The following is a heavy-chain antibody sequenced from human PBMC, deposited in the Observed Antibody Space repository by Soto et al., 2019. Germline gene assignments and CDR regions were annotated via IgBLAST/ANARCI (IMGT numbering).Heavy chain of an antibody. V-gene: IGHV5-51*01. D-gene: IGHD6-19*01. CDR1: GYSFTSYW. J-gene: IGHJ6*02. CDR2: IYPGDSDT. Sequence: DSLKISCKGXGYSFTSYWIGWVRQMPGKGLEWMGIIYPGDSDTRYSPSFQGQVTISADKSISTAYLQWSSLKASDTAMYYCARQYSSGWWNYYYGMDVWGQGTTVTVSS. CDR3: ARQYSSGWWNYYYGMDV.